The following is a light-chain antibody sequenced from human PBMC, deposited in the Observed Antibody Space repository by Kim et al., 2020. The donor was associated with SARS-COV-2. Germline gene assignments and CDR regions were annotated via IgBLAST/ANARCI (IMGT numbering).Light chain of an antibody. CDR3: QKGSNRLT. CDR1: QSVSSY. V-gene: IGKV3-11*01. Sequence: EIVLTQSPDTLSLSPGERATLSCRASQSVSSYLAWYQQKSGQAPRLLIYDTSNRATGIPARFSGSGSGTDFTLTISSLETEEFAVYYCQKGSNRLTFGGRTKV. CDR2: DTS. J-gene: IGKJ4*01.